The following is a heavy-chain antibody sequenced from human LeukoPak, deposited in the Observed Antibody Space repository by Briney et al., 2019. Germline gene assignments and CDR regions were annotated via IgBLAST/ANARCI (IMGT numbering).Heavy chain of an antibody. CDR2: INPSGGST. J-gene: IGHJ5*02. V-gene: IGHV1-46*01. D-gene: IGHD6-13*01. Sequence: ASVKVSCKASGYTFTSYYMHWVRQAPGQGLEWMGGINPSGGSTSYAQKFQGRLTMTRDTSTSTVYMELSRLRSDDTAVYYCARGRALSRNWFDPWGQGTLVTVSS. CDR3: ARGRALSRNWFDP. CDR1: GYTFTSYY.